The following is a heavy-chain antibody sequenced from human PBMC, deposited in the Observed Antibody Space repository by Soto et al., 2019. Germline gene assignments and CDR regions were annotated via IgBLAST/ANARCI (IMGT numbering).Heavy chain of an antibody. V-gene: IGHV3-23*01. CDR1: GFTFSSYA. CDR3: EKDSYGSGSYYNFDY. J-gene: IGHJ4*02. D-gene: IGHD3-10*01. Sequence: GGSLRLSCAASGFTFSSYAMSWVRQAPGKGLEWVSAISGSGGSTYYADSVKGRFTISRDNSKNTLYLQMNSLRAEETAVYYCEKDSYGSGSYYNFDYWGQGPLVNVSS. CDR2: ISGSGGST.